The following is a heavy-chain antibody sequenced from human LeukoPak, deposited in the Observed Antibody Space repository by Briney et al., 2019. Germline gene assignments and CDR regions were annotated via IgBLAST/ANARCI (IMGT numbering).Heavy chain of an antibody. CDR2: ISYDGSNK. Sequence: GGSLRLSCEASGFTFSSYAMHWVRQAPGKGLEWVAVISYDGSNKYYADSVKGRFTISRDNSKNTLYLQMNSLRAEDTAVYYCARTGSGGYCSSTSCYWFDYWGQGTLVTVSS. J-gene: IGHJ4*02. CDR1: GFTFSSYA. V-gene: IGHV3-30*04. CDR3: ARTGSGGYCSSTSCYWFDY. D-gene: IGHD2-2*01.